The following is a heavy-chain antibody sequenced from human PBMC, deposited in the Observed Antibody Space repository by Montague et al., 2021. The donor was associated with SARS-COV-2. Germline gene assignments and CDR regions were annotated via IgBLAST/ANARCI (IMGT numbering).Heavy chain of an antibody. D-gene: IGHD3-10*01. CDR2: ISYDGSNK. CDR3: ASMVRGVIDAFDI. V-gene: IGHV3-30*03. CDR1: GFTFSSYG. J-gene: IGHJ3*02. Sequence: SLRLSCAAPGFTFSSYGMHWVRQAPGKGLEWVAVISYDGSNKYYADSVKGRFTISRDNSKNTLYLQMNSLRAEDTAVYYCASMVRGVIDAFDIWGQGTMVTVSS.